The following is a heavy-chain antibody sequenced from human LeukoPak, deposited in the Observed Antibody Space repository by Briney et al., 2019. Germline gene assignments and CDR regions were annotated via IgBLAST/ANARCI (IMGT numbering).Heavy chain of an antibody. D-gene: IGHD3-22*01. J-gene: IGHJ4*02. Sequence: SETLSLTCAVYGGSFTNYFWSWVRQSPGKGLEWIGEVADYGSVNYNPSLQSRVTISLNTSKNHFSLKVSSMTAADTAVYYCARRRVTVIVVSTFDSWGQGTLVTVSS. CDR1: GGSFTNYF. V-gene: IGHV4-34*01. CDR2: VADYGSV. CDR3: ARRRVTVIVVSTFDS.